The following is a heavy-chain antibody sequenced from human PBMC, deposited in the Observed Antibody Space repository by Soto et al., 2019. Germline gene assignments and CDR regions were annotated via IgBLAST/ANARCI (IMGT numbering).Heavy chain of an antibody. CDR3: ARHVEDGMIVVVIDY. Sequence: SETLSLTCTVSGGSISSSSYYWGWIRQPPGKGLEWIGSIYYSGSTYYNPSLKSRVTISVDTSKNQFSLKLSSVTAADTAVYYCARHVEDGMIVVVIDYWGQGALVTVSS. V-gene: IGHV4-39*01. D-gene: IGHD3-22*01. CDR2: IYYSGST. J-gene: IGHJ4*02. CDR1: GGSISSSSYY.